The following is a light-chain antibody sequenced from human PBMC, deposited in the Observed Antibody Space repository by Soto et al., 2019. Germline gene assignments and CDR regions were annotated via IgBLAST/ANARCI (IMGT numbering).Light chain of an antibody. CDR3: PQYGSSPA. CDR2: GAS. CDR1: QSVSSSY. Sequence: EIVLTQSPGTLSLSPGERATLSCRASQSVSSSYLAWYQQKPGQAPRLLIYGASSRATGIPDRFSGSGSGTDFTLTISRLEPEEFALYYCPQYGSSPAFGGGTKEEIK. J-gene: IGKJ4*01. V-gene: IGKV3-20*01.